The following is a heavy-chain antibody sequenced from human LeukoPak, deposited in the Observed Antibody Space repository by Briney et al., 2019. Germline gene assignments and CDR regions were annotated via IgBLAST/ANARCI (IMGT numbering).Heavy chain of an antibody. Sequence: GGSLRLSCAASGFSISGYGFDWVRQAPGKGLEWVSFISYDGSTKYYADSVKGRFTISRDNSKNTLYLQMSSLRPDDTAVYYCARGRGYDSGTYNYAFSDYWGQGTLVTVSS. CDR3: ARGRGYDSGTYNYAFSDY. CDR1: GFSISGYG. D-gene: IGHD3-22*01. CDR2: ISYDGSTK. J-gene: IGHJ4*02. V-gene: IGHV3-30*03.